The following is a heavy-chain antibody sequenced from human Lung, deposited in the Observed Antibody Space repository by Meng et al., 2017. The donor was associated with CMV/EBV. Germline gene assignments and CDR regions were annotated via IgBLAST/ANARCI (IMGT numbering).Heavy chain of an antibody. V-gene: IGHV3-33*06. D-gene: IGHD3-22*01. CDR2: IWYDGSNK. CDR1: GFTFSSYG. Sequence: GGSLRLXCAASGFTFSSYGMHWVRQAPGKGLEWVAVIWYDGSNKYYADSVKGRFTISRDNSKNTLYLQMNSLRAEDTAVYYCAKGMVSSGYYYAIAYYYGMDVWGQGXTVTGSS. CDR3: AKGMVSSGYYYAIAYYYGMDV. J-gene: IGHJ6*02.